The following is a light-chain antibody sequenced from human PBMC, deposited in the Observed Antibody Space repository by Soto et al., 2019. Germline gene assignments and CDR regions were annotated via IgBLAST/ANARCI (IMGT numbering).Light chain of an antibody. CDR3: AAWDDSLNGYV. Sequence: VLTQPPSVSEAPRQRVTISCSGSSSNIGNNAVNWYQQLPGKAPKLLIYYDDLLPSGVSDRFSGSKSGTSASLAISGLQSEDEVDYYCAAWDDSLNGYVFGTGTKVTVL. J-gene: IGLJ1*01. V-gene: IGLV1-36*01. CDR1: SSNIGNNA. CDR2: YDD.